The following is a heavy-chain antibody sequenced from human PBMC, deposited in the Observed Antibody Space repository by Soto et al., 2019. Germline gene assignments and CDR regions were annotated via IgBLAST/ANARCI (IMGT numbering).Heavy chain of an antibody. CDR1: SGSISSSNR. CDR2: IYHSGST. Sequence: SETLSLTCAVSSGSISSSNRWSWVRQPPGKGLEWIGEIYHSGSTNYNPSLKSRVTISVDKSKNQFSLKLSSVTAADTAVYYCASLAGGNGYYMDVWGKGTTVTVSS. D-gene: IGHD1-1*01. V-gene: IGHV4-4*02. J-gene: IGHJ6*03. CDR3: ASLAGGNGYYMDV.